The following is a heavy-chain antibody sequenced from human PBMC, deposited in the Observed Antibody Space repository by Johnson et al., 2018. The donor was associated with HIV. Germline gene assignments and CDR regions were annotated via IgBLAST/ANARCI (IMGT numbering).Heavy chain of an antibody. J-gene: IGHJ3*02. D-gene: IGHD6-19*01. V-gene: IGHV3-64*04. CDR3: ARVSSSTISVAGNPFDI. CDR1: GFTFSSYA. Sequence: QVQLVESGGGLVQPGGSLRLSCAASGFTFSSYAMHWVRQPPGKGLEYVSAISSNGGSTYYADSVKGRFTISRDNSKNTLYLQMSSLRPDDTAVYYCARVSSSTISVAGNPFDIWGQGTVVTVSS. CDR2: ISSNGGST.